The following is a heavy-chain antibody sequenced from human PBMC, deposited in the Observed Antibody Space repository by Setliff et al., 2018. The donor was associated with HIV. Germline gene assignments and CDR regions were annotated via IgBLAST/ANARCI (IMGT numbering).Heavy chain of an antibody. Sequence: RLSCAASGFTFSSSWMTWVRQAPGRGLEYVAGMNRDGREKLYADSVKGRLSISRDNAKNSPYLQMSSLRTEDTAVYFCARDPAFGAFDIWGQGTMVTVSS. V-gene: IGHV3-7*04. CDR2: MNRDGREK. CDR3: ARDPAFGAFDI. J-gene: IGHJ3*02. D-gene: IGHD3-10*01. CDR1: GFTFSSSW.